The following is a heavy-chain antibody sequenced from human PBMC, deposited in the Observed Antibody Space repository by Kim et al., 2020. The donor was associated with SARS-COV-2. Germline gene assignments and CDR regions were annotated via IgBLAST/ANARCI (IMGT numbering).Heavy chain of an antibody. Sequence: SETLSLTCTVSGGSISSSSYYWGWIRQPPGKGLEWIGSIYYSGSTYYNPSLKSRVTISVDTSKKQFSLKLSPLTADDTAVYYVACLSTGTTPIDYWGQGT. CDR3: ACLSTGTTPIDY. V-gene: IGHV4-39*01. CDR1: GGSISSSSYY. D-gene: IGHD1-1*01. J-gene: IGHJ4*02. CDR2: IYYSGST.